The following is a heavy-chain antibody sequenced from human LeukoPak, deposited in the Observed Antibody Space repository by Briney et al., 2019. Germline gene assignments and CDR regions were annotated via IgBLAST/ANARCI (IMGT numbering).Heavy chain of an antibody. J-gene: IGHJ4*02. V-gene: IGHV3-23*01. CDR3: AKSGTACSGGSCYSHYFDF. CDR1: GFTFSNYA. CDR2: VSGGGGST. D-gene: IGHD2-15*01. Sequence: GGSLRLSCAASGFTFSNYAMSWVRQPPGKGLQWVSAVSGGGGSTSYADSAKGRFTISRDNSKNTVYLQLNSLRAEDTAVYYCAKSGTACSGGSCYSHYFDFWGQGTLVTVSS.